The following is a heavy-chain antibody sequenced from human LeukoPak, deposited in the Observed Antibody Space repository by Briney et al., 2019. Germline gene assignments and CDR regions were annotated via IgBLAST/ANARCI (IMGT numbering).Heavy chain of an antibody. Sequence: PSETLSLTCTVSGGSISSSSYYWGWIRQPPGKGLEWIGSIYYSGSTYYNPSLKSRVTISVDTSKNQFSLKLSSVTAADTAVYYCASRGYSYVRDAFDIWGQGTMVTVSS. J-gene: IGHJ3*02. V-gene: IGHV4-39*01. CDR1: GGSISSSSYY. D-gene: IGHD5-18*01. CDR3: ASRGYSYVRDAFDI. CDR2: IYYSGST.